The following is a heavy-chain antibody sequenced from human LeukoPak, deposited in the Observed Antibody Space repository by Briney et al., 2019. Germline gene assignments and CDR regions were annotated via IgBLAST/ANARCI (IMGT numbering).Heavy chain of an antibody. CDR2: INPNSGVT. CDR3: ARVLDSGYPVWDC. Sequence: ASVKVSCKASGYTFTGYYMHWVRQAPGQGLEWMGWINPNSGVTNYAQKFQGRVTMTRDTSISTAYMELSRLRSDDTAAYYCARVLDSGYPVWDCWGQGTLVTVSS. J-gene: IGHJ4*02. D-gene: IGHD5-12*01. CDR1: GYTFTGYY. V-gene: IGHV1-2*02.